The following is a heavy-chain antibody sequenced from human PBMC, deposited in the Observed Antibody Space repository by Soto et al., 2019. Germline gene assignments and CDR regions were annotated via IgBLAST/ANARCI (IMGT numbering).Heavy chain of an antibody. V-gene: IGHV3-64*01. D-gene: IGHD3-10*01. CDR2: ISSNGGST. J-gene: IGHJ4*02. CDR3: ARDGWFGEEDY. Sequence: GGSLRLSCAASEFTISSHWMHWVRQAPGKGLEYVSDISSNGGSTYYANSVKGRFTISRDNSKNTLYLQMGSLRAEDMAVYYCARDGWFGEEDYWGQGTLVTVSS. CDR1: EFTISSHW.